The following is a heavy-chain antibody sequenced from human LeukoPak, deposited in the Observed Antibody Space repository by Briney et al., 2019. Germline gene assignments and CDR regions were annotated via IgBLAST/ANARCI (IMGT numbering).Heavy chain of an antibody. CDR1: GGSIGSYY. D-gene: IGHD6-13*01. Sequence: SETLSLTCTVSGGSIGSYYWSWIRQPPGKGLEWIGYIYYGGSTNYNPSLKSRVTISVDTSKNQFSLKLSSVTAADTAVYYCARGYSSSWYIYDYYYGMDVWGQGTTVTVSS. J-gene: IGHJ6*02. V-gene: IGHV4-59*01. CDR2: IYYGGST. CDR3: ARGYSSSWYIYDYYYGMDV.